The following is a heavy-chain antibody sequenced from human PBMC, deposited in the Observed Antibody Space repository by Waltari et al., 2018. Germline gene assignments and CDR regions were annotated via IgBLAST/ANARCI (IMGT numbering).Heavy chain of an antibody. Sequence: LLVQSGPEVRERGASVKLSCRTSGDTFDSPHLSRPFGGSWLRRVPGQGLEWMGWIESDTGSTAFAQEFQDRLSLTRDTSTNTAYMELRSLTLEDTAVYYCSRVVINFVGIMDYYFDSWGQGTLVAVSS. CDR3: SRVVINFVGIMDYYFDS. J-gene: IGHJ4*02. V-gene: IGHV1-18*01. CDR2: IESDTGST. D-gene: IGHD2-21*01. CDR1: GDTFDSPHLSRPFG.